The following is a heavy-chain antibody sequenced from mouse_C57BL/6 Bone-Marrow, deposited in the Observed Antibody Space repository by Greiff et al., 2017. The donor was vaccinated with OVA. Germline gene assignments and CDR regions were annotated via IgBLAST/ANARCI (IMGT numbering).Heavy chain of an antibody. CDR2: IWWDDAK. V-gene: IGHV8-8*01. CDR1: GFSLSTFGMG. CDR3: ARIASYYYGSKYCDV. D-gene: IGHD1-1*01. J-gene: IGHJ1*03. Sequence: VKLMESGPGILQPSQTLSLTCSFSGFSLSTFGMGVGWIRPPSGQGLEWLAHIWWDDAKYYNPAMESRLTISKDTSKNQVFLKIANVDTADTATYYCARIASYYYGSKYCDVWGTGTTVTVSS.